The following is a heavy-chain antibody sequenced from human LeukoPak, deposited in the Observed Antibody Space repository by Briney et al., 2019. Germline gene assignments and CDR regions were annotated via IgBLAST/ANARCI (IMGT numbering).Heavy chain of an antibody. CDR2: INHSGST. D-gene: IGHD6-13*01. CDR1: GGSFSGYY. Sequence: PSETLSLTCDVYGGSFSGYYWSWIRQPPGKGLEWIGEINHSGSTNYNPSLKSRVTISVDTSKNQFSLKLSSVTAADTAVYYCARGYSSSWYTLGHWFDPWGQGTLVTVSS. V-gene: IGHV4-34*01. J-gene: IGHJ5*02. CDR3: ARGYSSSWYTLGHWFDP.